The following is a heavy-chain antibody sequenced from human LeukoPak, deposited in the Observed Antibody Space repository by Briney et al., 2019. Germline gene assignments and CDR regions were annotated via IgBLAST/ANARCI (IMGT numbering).Heavy chain of an antibody. D-gene: IGHD6-19*01. J-gene: IGHJ4*02. V-gene: IGHV3-23*01. Sequence: GGSLRLSCAASGFTFSSYAMSWVRQAPGKGLEWVSAISGSGSSTYYADSVKGRFTISRDNSKNTLYLQMNSLRAEDTAVYYCAKLPVAGLYFDYWGQGTLVTVSS. CDR3: AKLPVAGLYFDY. CDR2: ISGSGSST. CDR1: GFTFSSYA.